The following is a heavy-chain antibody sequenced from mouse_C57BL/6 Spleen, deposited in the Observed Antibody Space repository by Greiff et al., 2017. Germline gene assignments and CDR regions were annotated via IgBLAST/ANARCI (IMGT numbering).Heavy chain of an antibody. D-gene: IGHD1-1*01. J-gene: IGHJ2*01. V-gene: IGHV1-55*01. CDR1: GYTFTSYW. CDR2: IYPGSGST. Sequence: VQLQQPGAELVKPGASVKMSCKASGYTFTSYWITWVKQRPGQGLEWIGDIYPGSGSTNYNEKFKSKATLTVDTSSSTAYMQLSSLTSEDSAVYYCARWYYYGSTLYYFDYWGQGTTLTVSS. CDR3: ARWYYYGSTLYYFDY.